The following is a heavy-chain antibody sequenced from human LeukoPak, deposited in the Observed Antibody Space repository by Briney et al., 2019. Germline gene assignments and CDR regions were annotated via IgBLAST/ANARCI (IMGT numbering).Heavy chain of an antibody. J-gene: IGHJ4*02. CDR1: GFSFSSHA. V-gene: IGHV3-23*01. Sequence: PGGSLRLSCVASGFSFSSHAMSWVRQTPGKGLEWASGISSSGDSTYYADSVKGRFTISRDTSKNTVYLQMNSLRAEDTALYYCAKSNIVVVLAAADYWGPGILVTVSS. D-gene: IGHD2-15*01. CDR2: ISSSGDST. CDR3: AKSNIVVVLAAADY.